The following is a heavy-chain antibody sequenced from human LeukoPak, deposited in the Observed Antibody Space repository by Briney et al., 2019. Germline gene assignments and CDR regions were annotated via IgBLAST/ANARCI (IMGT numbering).Heavy chain of an antibody. CDR3: ARSEDYCSGGSCYAH. CDR1: AFIFSGHW. V-gene: IGHV3-21*06. D-gene: IGHD2-15*01. J-gene: IGHJ4*02. Sequence: GGSLRLSCEGSAFIFSGHWMNWVRQAPGKGLEWVSSITGSSNFIYYADSVKGRFTISRDNAKNSLFLQMNSLRAEDTAMYYCARSEDYCSGGSCYAHWGQGILVTVSS. CDR2: ITGSSNFI.